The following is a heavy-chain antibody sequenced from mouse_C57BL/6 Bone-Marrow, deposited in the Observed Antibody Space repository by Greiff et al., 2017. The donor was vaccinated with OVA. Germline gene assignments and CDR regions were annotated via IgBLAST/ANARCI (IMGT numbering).Heavy chain of an antibody. CDR1: GFTFSSYA. CDR3: TRVLDAMDY. D-gene: IGHD1-1*01. J-gene: IGHJ4*01. V-gene: IGHV5-9-1*02. CDR2: ISSGGDYI. Sequence: DVMLVESGEGLVKPGGSLKLSCAASGFTFSSYAMSWVRQTPEKRLGWVAYISSGGDYIYYADTVKGRFTISRDNARNTLYLQVSSLKSEDTAMYYCTRVLDAMDYWGQGTAVTVSA.